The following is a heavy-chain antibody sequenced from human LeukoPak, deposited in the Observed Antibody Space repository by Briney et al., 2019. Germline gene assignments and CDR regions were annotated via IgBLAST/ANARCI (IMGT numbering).Heavy chain of an antibody. CDR3: AKSGMAFDY. V-gene: IGHV3-48*04. CDR2: ISSSGSTI. Sequence: PGESLRLSCAASGFTFTTYWMSWVRQPPGKGLEWVSYISSSGSTIYYADSVKGRFTISRDNAKNSLYLQMNSLRAEDTAVYYCAKSGMAFDYWGQGTLVTVSS. D-gene: IGHD6-13*01. CDR1: GFTFTTYW. J-gene: IGHJ4*02.